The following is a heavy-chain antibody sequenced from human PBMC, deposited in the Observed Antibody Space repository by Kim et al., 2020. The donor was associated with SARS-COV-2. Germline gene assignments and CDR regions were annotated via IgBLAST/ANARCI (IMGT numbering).Heavy chain of an antibody. Sequence: CSPTLKSRVTISVDTSKNQFSLKLSSVTAADTAVYYCARDSGIAAYGMDVWGQGTTVTVSS. V-gene: IGHV4-59*01. J-gene: IGHJ6*02. D-gene: IGHD6-25*01. CDR3: ARDSGIAAYGMDV.